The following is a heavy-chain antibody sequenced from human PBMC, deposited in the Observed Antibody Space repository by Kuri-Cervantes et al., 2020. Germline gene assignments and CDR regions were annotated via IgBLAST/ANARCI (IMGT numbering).Heavy chain of an antibody. D-gene: IGHD6-6*01. J-gene: IGHJ5*02. Sequence: ASVKVSCKASGYTFTSYGISWVRQAPGQGLEWMGWISAYNGNTNYAQKLQGRVTMTTDTSTSTAYMELRSLTSDDTAMYYCARDIIAVRPGRFDPWGQGTLVTVSS. CDR2: ISAYNGNT. CDR1: GYTFTSYG. V-gene: IGHV1-18*01. CDR3: ARDIIAVRPGRFDP.